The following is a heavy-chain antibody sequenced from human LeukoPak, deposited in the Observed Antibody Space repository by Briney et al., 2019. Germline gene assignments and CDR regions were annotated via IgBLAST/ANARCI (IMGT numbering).Heavy chain of an antibody. Sequence: GGSLRLSCAASGFTFSSYGMHWVRQAPGKGLEWVAFIRYDGSNKYYADSVKGRFTISRDNSKNTLYLQMYSLRAEDTAVYYCAKDMGDIVVVPAASAYYYYMDVWGKGTTVTVSS. J-gene: IGHJ6*03. D-gene: IGHD2-2*01. CDR2: IRYDGSNK. CDR1: GFTFSSYG. CDR3: AKDMGDIVVVPAASAYYYYMDV. V-gene: IGHV3-30*02.